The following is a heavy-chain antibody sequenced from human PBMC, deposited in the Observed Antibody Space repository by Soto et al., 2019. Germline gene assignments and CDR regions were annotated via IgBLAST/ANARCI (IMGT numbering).Heavy chain of an antibody. V-gene: IGHV4-59*01. Sequence: SETLSLTCTVSGGSISSYYWSWIRQPPGKGLEWIGYIYYSGSTNYNPSLKSRVTISVDTSKNQFSLKLSSVTAADTAVYYCARDRRAGKRLYYYYGMDVWGQGTTVTVSS. D-gene: IGHD1-1*01. CDR3: ARDRRAGKRLYYYYGMDV. CDR1: GGSISSYY. CDR2: IYYSGST. J-gene: IGHJ6*02.